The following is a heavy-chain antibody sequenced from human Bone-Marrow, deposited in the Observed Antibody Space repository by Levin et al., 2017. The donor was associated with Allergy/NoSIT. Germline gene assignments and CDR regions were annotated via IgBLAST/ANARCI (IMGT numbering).Heavy chain of an antibody. CDR1: GFTFSSYA. D-gene: IGHD6-19*01. Sequence: HPGGSLRLSCAASGFTFSSYAMHWVRQAPGKGLEWVAVISYDGSNKYYADSVKGRFTISRDNSKNTLYLQMNSLRAEDTAVYYCARDQRSRGWYLQDYWGQGTLVTVSS. CDR2: ISYDGSNK. V-gene: IGHV3-30*04. CDR3: ARDQRSRGWYLQDY. J-gene: IGHJ4*02.